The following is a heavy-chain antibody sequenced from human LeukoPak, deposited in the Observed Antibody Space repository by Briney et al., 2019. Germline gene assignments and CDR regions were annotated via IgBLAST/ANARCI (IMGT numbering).Heavy chain of an antibody. CDR2: ISGRGVSP. CDR3: AKYTSGYYRSGVDY. D-gene: IGHD3-22*01. Sequence: GGSLRLSCAASGVSFSRYAMSWVRQAPGKGLGWVAGISGRGVSPYYAESVTGQFTISRDNSKNTLYLQMNSLRAEDTAVYFCAKYTSGYYRSGVDYWGQGTLVTVSS. CDR1: GVSFSRYA. J-gene: IGHJ4*02. V-gene: IGHV3-23*01.